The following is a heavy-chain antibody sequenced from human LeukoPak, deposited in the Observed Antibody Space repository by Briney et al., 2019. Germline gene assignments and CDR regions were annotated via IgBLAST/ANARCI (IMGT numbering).Heavy chain of an antibody. CDR1: GGTLSSYA. D-gene: IGHD3-10*01. CDR3: ARDGYYGSGSSNDY. V-gene: IGHV1-69*04. Sequence: ASVKVSCKASGGTLSSYAISWVRQAPGQGLEWMGRIIPILGIANYAQKFQGRVTITADKSTSTAYMELSSLRSEDTAVYYCARDGYYGSGSSNDYWGQGTLVTVSS. CDR2: IIPILGIA. J-gene: IGHJ4*02.